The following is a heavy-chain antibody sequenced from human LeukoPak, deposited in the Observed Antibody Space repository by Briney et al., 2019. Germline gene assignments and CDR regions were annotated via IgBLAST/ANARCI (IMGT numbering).Heavy chain of an antibody. Sequence: SETLSLTCAVYGGSFSGYYWSWIRQPPGKVLEWIGEINHSGSTNYNPSLKSRVTISVDTSKNQFSLKLSSVTAADTAVYYCAREYSSSWYERGYNWFDPWGQGTLVTVSS. CDR1: GGSFSGYY. D-gene: IGHD6-13*01. V-gene: IGHV4-34*01. CDR2: INHSGST. J-gene: IGHJ5*02. CDR3: AREYSSSWYERGYNWFDP.